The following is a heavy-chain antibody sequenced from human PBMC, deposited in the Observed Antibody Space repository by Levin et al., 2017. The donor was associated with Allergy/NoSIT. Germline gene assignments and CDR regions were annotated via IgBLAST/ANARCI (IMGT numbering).Heavy chain of an antibody. J-gene: IGHJ4*02. D-gene: IGHD6-13*01. CDR3: ARVEAVSSSWYPPYFDY. CDR1: GGSVSSGSYY. CDR2: IYYSGST. Sequence: SETLSLTCTVSGGSVSSGSYYWSWIRQPPGKGLEWIGYIYYSGSTNYNPSLKSRVTISVDTSKNQFSLKLSSVTAADTAVYYCARVEAVSSSWYPPYFDYWGQGTLVTVSS. V-gene: IGHV4-61*01.